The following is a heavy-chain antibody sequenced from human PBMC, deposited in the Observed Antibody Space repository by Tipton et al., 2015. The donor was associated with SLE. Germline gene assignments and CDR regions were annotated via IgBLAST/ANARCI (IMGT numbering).Heavy chain of an antibody. J-gene: IGHJ5*02. Sequence: LRLSCAVYGGSFSGYYWSWIRQPPGEGLEWIGEINHSGSTNYNPSLKSRVTISVDTSKNQFSLKLSSVTAADTAVYYCARGGVVAAHNWFDPWGQGTLVTVSS. CDR2: INHSGST. CDR1: GGSFSGYY. CDR3: ARGGVVAAHNWFDP. V-gene: IGHV4-34*01. D-gene: IGHD2-15*01.